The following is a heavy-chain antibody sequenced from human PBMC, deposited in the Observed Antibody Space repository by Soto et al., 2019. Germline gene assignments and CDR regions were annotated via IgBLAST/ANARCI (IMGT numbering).Heavy chain of an antibody. Sequence: QVQLVQSGVEVKKPGSSVKVSCKASGGTLNPYAIDWARQAPGQGLEWMGGIIPIFGNTYYAQRLQGRVKLTADESTRTAYMELSTLTSEDTAVYYCARGTVTGSEYNFYYYGMDVWGQGTTVIVSS. CDR1: GGTLNPYA. CDR3: ARGTVTGSEYNFYYYGMDV. D-gene: IGHD1-1*01. V-gene: IGHV1-69*12. J-gene: IGHJ6*02. CDR2: IIPIFGNT.